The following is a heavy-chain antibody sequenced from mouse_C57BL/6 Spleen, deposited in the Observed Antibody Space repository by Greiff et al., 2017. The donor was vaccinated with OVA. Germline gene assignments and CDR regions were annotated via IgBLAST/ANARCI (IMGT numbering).Heavy chain of an antibody. CDR1: GYSFTGYY. Sequence: EVKLLESGPELVKPGASVKISCKASGYSFTGYYMNWVKQSPEKSLEWIGEINPSTGGTTYNQKFKAKATLTVDKSSSTAYMQLKSLTSEDSAVYYCARGDYDVKDYWGQGTTLTVSS. CDR2: INPSTGGT. V-gene: IGHV1-42*01. CDR3: ARGDYDVKDY. D-gene: IGHD2-4*01. J-gene: IGHJ2*01.